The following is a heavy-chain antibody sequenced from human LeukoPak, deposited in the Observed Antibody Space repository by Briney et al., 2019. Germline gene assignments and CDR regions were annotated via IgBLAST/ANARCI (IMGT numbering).Heavy chain of an antibody. D-gene: IGHD2-15*01. CDR2: IWYDGSNR. Sequence: GRSLRLSCAASGFTFINYAMHWVRQAPGKGLEWVAVIWYDGSNRYYADSVKGRFTISRDTSKSTLYLQMNSLRAEDTAVYYCAREADCSGGSCYRGAFDIWGQGTMITVSS. CDR3: AREADCSGGSCYRGAFDI. CDR1: GFTFINYA. J-gene: IGHJ3*02. V-gene: IGHV3-33*01.